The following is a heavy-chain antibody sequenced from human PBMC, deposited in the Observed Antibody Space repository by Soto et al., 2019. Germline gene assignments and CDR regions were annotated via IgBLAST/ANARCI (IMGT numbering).Heavy chain of an antibody. D-gene: IGHD3-22*01. CDR1: GFTFSSYG. CDR3: AKGRYDSSGYSYFDY. Sequence: QVQLVESGGGVVQPGRSLRLSCAASGFTFSSYGMHWVRQAPGKGLEWVAVISYDGSNKYYADSVKGRFTISRDNSKNTLYLQMNSLRAEDTAVYYCAKGRYDSSGYSYFDYWGQGTLVTVSS. CDR2: ISYDGSNK. J-gene: IGHJ4*02. V-gene: IGHV3-30*18.